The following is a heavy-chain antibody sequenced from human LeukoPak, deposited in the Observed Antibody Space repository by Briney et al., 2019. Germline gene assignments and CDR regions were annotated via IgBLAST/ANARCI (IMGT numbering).Heavy chain of an antibody. Sequence: SETLSLTCTVSGGSVSSGSYYWSWIRQPPGKGLEWIGYIYYSGSTNYNPSLKSRVTMSVDTSKSQFSLKLSSVTAADTAIYYCARYNSGWSYFDYWGQGTLVTVSS. CDR1: GGSVSSGSYY. V-gene: IGHV4-61*01. D-gene: IGHD6-19*01. CDR2: IYYSGST. J-gene: IGHJ4*02. CDR3: ARYNSGWSYFDY.